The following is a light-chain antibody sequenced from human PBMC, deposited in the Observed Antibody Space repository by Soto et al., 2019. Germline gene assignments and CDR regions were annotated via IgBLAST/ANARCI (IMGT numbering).Light chain of an antibody. CDR2: GNN. CDR1: SSNIGTGYD. J-gene: IGLJ2*01. CDR3: QSYDSSLSGSV. V-gene: IGLV1-40*01. Sequence: QSVLTQPPSVSGAPGQRVTISCTGSSSNIGTGYDVHWYQQFPGTAPKLLIYGNNNRPSGVPDRFSASKSGTSASLAITGLQAEDEADYYCQSYDSSLSGSVFGGGTKLTVI.